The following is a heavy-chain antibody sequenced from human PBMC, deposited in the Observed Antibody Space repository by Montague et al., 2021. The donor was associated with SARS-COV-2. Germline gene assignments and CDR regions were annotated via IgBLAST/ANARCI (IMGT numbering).Heavy chain of an antibody. CDR1: GESFSGYY. D-gene: IGHD3-22*01. V-gene: IGHV4-34*01. J-gene: IGHJ4*02. CDR3: ARGHQGTTMIVVVMVGEQYYFDY. CDR2: INHRGST. Sequence: SETLSLTCAVYGESFSGYYWTWIRQPPGKGLEWIGDINHRGSTKYNPSLKSRVTISVDMSKNQFSLRLSSVTAADTAVYYCARGHQGTTMIVVVMVGEQYYFDYWGQGTLVTVFS.